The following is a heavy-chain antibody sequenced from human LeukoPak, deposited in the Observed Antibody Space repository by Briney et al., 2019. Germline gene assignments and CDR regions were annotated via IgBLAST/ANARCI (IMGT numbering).Heavy chain of an antibody. D-gene: IGHD2-21*01. V-gene: IGHV1-18*01. J-gene: IGHJ4*02. CDR2: ISPYNGNT. Sequence: PAASVKVSCKASGYTFTSYGISWVRQAPGQGLEWMGWISPYNGNTNYAPELQGRLTMTTDTSTSTAYMELRSLRPDDTAVCYCARDRQCGYWGQGTLVTVSS. CDR3: ARDRQCGY. CDR1: GYTFTSYG.